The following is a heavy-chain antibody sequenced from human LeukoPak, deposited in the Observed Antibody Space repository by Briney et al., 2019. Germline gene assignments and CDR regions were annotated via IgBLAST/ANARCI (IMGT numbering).Heavy chain of an antibody. CDR3: ATVRDIVVGGGPYYFDY. J-gene: IGHJ4*02. CDR1: GYXFIGYY. CDR2: INPHNGDT. D-gene: IGHD2-15*01. Sequence: GVSVKVSCNASGYXFIGYYLHWVRQAPGQGLEWMGWINPHNGDTNYAQKLQGRVTMTRDTSITTAYMELSRLKSDDTAVYYCATVRDIVVGGGPYYFDYWGQGTLVTVSS. V-gene: IGHV1-2*02.